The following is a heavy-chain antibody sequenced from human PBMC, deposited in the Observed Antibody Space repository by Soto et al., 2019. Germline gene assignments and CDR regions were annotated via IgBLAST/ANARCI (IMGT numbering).Heavy chain of an antibody. J-gene: IGHJ3*02. CDR1: GFTFSSYG. CDR2: IWYDGSNK. CDR3: ARDRDAFDI. Sequence: GGSLRLSCAASGFTFSSYGMHWVRQAPGKGLEWVAVIWYDGSNKYYADSVKGRFTISRDNSKNTLYLQMNSLRAEDTAVYYRARDRDAFDIWGQGTMVTVSS. V-gene: IGHV3-33*01.